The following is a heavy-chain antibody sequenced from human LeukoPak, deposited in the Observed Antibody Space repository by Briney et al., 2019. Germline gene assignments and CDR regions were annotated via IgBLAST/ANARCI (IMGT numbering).Heavy chain of an antibody. J-gene: IGHJ4*02. V-gene: IGHV4-34*01. CDR3: ARGGNGRDYYDSGGYYRPAKTFDY. CDR1: GGSFSGYY. Sequence: SETLSLTCAVYGGSFSGYYWSWIRQPPGKGLEWIGEINHSGSTNYNPSLKSRVTISVDTSKNQFSLKLSSVTAADTAVYYCARGGNGRDYYDSGGYYRPAKTFDYWGQGTLVTVSS. CDR2: INHSGST. D-gene: IGHD3-22*01.